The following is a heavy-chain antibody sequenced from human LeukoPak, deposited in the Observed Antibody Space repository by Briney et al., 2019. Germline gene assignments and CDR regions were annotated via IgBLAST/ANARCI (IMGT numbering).Heavy chain of an antibody. CDR2: INHSGYT. J-gene: IGHJ4*02. D-gene: IGHD6-19*01. CDR1: GAPFSNYY. V-gene: IGHV4-34*01. Sequence: SETLSLTCAVSGAPFSNYYWSWVRQSPRQGLEWIGEINHSGYTNYNPSLKSRVTMSIDTSKNQFSLILTSVTAADAGVYYCTRAVAGHPDWGQGTLVTVSS. CDR3: TRAVAGHPD.